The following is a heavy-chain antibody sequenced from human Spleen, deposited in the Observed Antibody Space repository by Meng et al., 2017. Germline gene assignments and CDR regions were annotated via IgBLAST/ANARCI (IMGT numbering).Heavy chain of an antibody. Sequence: GASLKISCAASGFTFSNYAISWVRQAPGKGLEWVSAISGSGGSTYYADSVKGRFTISRHSSNNSFYLQMNSLTTEDTAVYYCAKTVITPRHFDSWGQGTLVTVSS. CDR3: AKTVITPRHFDS. D-gene: IGHD4-23*01. J-gene: IGHJ4*02. CDR2: ISGSGGST. V-gene: IGHV3-23*01. CDR1: GFTFSNYA.